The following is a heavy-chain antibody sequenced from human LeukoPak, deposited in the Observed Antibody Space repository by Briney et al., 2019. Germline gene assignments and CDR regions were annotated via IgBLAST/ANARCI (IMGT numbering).Heavy chain of an antibody. J-gene: IGHJ4*02. CDR2: ISSSSSYI. Sequence: GGSLRLSCAASGFTFSSYSMNWVRQAPGKGLEWVSSISSSSSYIYYADSVKGRFTISRDNAKNSLYLQMNSLRAEDTAVYYCARGLVGATGAYYFDYWGRGTLVTVSS. CDR1: GFTFSSYS. D-gene: IGHD1-26*01. V-gene: IGHV3-21*01. CDR3: ARGLVGATGAYYFDY.